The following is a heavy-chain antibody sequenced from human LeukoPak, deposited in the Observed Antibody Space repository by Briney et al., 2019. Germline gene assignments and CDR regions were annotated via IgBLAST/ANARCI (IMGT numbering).Heavy chain of an antibody. D-gene: IGHD6-13*01. Sequence: ASVKVSCEASGYTFTGYYMHWVRQAPGQGLEWMGWINPNSGGTNYAQKFQGWVTMTRDTSISTAYMELSRLRSDDTAVYYCARDVSAAGSYYYYGMDVWGQGTTVTVSS. CDR3: ARDVSAAGSYYYYGMDV. CDR1: GYTFTGYY. CDR2: INPNSGGT. V-gene: IGHV1-2*04. J-gene: IGHJ6*02.